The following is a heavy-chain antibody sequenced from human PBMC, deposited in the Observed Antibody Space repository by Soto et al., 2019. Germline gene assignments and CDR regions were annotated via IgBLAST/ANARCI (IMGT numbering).Heavy chain of an antibody. J-gene: IGHJ5*02. CDR3: ARDELRYFDWLAAWFDP. V-gene: IGHV1-18*01. D-gene: IGHD3-9*01. CDR1: GYTFTSYG. Sequence: QVQLVQSGAEVKKPGASVKVSCKASGYTFTSYGISWVRQAPGQGLEWMGWISAYNGNTNYAQKLQGRVTMTTDTSTSTAYIELRSLRSDDTVVYYCARDELRYFDWLAAWFDPWGQGTLVTVSS. CDR2: ISAYNGNT.